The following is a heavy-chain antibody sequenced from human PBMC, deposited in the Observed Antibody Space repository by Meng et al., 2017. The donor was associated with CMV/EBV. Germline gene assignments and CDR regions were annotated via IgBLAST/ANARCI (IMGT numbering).Heavy chain of an antibody. CDR1: GFTFSSYG. CDR3: AKRGGYCSSTSCQYYYGMDV. Sequence: GGSLRLSGAASGFTFSSYGMHWVRQAPGKGLEWVAFIRYDGSNKYYADSVKGRFTISRDNSKNTLYLQMNSLRAEDTAVYYCAKRGGYCSSTSCQYYYGMDVWGQGTTVTVSS. J-gene: IGHJ6*02. CDR2: IRYDGSNK. V-gene: IGHV3-30*02. D-gene: IGHD2-2*01.